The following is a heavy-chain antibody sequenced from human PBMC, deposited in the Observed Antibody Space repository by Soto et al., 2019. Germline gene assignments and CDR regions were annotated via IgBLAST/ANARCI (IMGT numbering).Heavy chain of an antibody. V-gene: IGHV3-53*01. J-gene: IGHJ3*02. CDR2: IYSGGST. CDR3: ARDFRTSTMVRGEFYAFDI. D-gene: IGHD3-10*01. Sequence: GGSLRLSCAASGFTVSSNYMSWVRQAPGKGLEWVSVIYSGGSTYYADSVKGRFTISRDNSKNTLYLQMNRLRAEDTAGVYCARDFRTSTMVRGEFYAFDIWGQGTMVTVSS. CDR1: GFTVSSNY.